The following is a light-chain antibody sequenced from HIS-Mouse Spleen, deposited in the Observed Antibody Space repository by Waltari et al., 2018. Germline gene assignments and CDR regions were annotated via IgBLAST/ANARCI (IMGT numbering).Light chain of an antibody. J-gene: IGLJ3*02. V-gene: IGLV2-23*01. CDR1: SSDVGSYNL. CDR2: EGS. CDR3: CSYAGSSTWV. Sequence: QSALTQPASVSGSPGQSITISCTGTSSDVGSYNLVSWYQQHPGKAPKLMIYEGSKRPSGVSNPFSGSKSGTTASLTISGLQAEDEADYYCCSYAGSSTWVFGGGTKLTVL.